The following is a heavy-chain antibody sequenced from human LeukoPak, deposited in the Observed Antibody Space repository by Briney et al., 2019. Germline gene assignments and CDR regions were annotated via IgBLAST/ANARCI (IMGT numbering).Heavy chain of an antibody. CDR2: INPNSGST. V-gene: IGHV1-2*02. Sequence: GASVKVSCKASGYTFTGYYMHWVRPAPGQGLEWMGWINPNSGSTNYAQKFQGRVTMTRDTSISTAYMELSRLRSDDTAVYYCAREKAVTTSAAFDYWGQGTLVTVSS. D-gene: IGHD4-17*01. CDR1: GYTFTGYY. J-gene: IGHJ4*02. CDR3: AREKAVTTSAAFDY.